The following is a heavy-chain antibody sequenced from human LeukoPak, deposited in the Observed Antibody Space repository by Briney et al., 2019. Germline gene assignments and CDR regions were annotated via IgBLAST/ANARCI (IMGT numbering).Heavy chain of an antibody. V-gene: IGHV3-9*01. Sequence: GGSLRLSCAASGFTFDDYAMHWVRQAPGKGLEWVSGISWNSGSIGYADSVKGRFTISRDNAKNSLYLQMNRLRAEDTALYYCAKDKDSSGYNFDYWGQGTLVTVSS. J-gene: IGHJ4*02. CDR3: AKDKDSSGYNFDY. CDR1: GFTFDDYA. D-gene: IGHD3-22*01. CDR2: ISWNSGSI.